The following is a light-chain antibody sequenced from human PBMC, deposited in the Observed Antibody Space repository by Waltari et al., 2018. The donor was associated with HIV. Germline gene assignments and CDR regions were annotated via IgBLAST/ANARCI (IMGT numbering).Light chain of an antibody. V-gene: IGLV4-69*01. J-gene: IGLJ3*02. CDR3: HTWDTGIVV. CDR2: LNNGGSH. Sequence: QVVLTQSPSAPASLGASAKLTCTLSSGHSNYAIAWHQLQPEKGHRCLLKLNNGGSHSEGDGIPDRFSGSSSAAARYLTVSRVEAEDEYYYCCHTWDTGIVVFGGGTKLTVL. CDR1: SGHSNYA.